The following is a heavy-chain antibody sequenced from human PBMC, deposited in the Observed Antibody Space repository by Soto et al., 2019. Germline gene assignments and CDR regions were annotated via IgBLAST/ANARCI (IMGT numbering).Heavy chain of an antibody. D-gene: IGHD2-2*01. CDR2: IYYSGST. Sequence: QLQLQESGPGLVKPSETLSLTCTVSGGSISSSSYYWGWIRQPPGKGLEWIGSIYYSGSTYYNPSLKSRVTISVDTSKHPCSLELSSVTAADTAVYYCARLWDIVVVPAASAGFDPWGQGTLVTVSS. J-gene: IGHJ5*02. CDR1: GGSISSSSYY. CDR3: ARLWDIVVVPAASAGFDP. V-gene: IGHV4-39*01.